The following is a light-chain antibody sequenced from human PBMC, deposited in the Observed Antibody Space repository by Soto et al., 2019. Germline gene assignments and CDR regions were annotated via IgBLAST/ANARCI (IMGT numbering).Light chain of an antibody. CDR1: SSDVGGYNY. V-gene: IGLV2-14*01. CDR2: DVN. J-gene: IGLJ2*01. Sequence: QSALTQPASVSGSPGQSITISCTGTSSDVGGYNYVSWYQQHPGKAPKLMIYDVNNRPSGVSNRFSGSKSGNTASLTISGLQAEDEGYYYCSAYTSSITLVFGGGTKLTVL. CDR3: SAYTSSITLV.